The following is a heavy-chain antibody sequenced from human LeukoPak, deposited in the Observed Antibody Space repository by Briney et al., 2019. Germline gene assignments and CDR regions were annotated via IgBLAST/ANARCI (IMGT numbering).Heavy chain of an antibody. CDR1: GGSISGSRYY. D-gene: IGHD2/OR15-2a*01. Sequence: PSETLSLTCTVSGGSISGSRYYCGWIRQPPGKGLEWIGSIYYSGSTYYNPSLKSRVTISIDTSKNQFSLKLSSVTAADTAVYYRASCNSKTSLTKLADWSQGTLVTVSS. V-gene: IGHV4-39*01. CDR2: IYYSGST. J-gene: IGHJ4*02. CDR3: ASCNSKTSLTKLAD.